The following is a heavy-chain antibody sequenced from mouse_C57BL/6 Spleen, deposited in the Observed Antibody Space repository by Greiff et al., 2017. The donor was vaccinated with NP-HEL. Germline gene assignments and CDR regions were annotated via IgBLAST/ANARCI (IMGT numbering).Heavy chain of an antibody. CDR2: IDPSDSYT. CDR3: ARGQIMGYGSSYCWFAY. J-gene: IGHJ3*01. V-gene: IGHV1-69*01. CDR1: GYTFTSYW. D-gene: IGHD1-1*01. Sequence: VQLQQPGAELVMPGASVKLSCKASGYTFTSYWMHWVKQGPGQGLEWIGEIDPSDSYTNYNQKFKGKSTLTVDKSSSTAYMQLSSLTSEDSAVYYCARGQIMGYGSSYCWFAYWGQGTLVTVSA.